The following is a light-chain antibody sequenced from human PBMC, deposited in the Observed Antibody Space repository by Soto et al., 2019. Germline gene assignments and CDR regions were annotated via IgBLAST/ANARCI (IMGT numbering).Light chain of an antibody. CDR1: QSVSNNY. Sequence: EIVLTQSPGTLSLSPGERATLSCRASQSVSNNYLAWYQQKHGQAPRLLIYGASSRATGIPARFSGSGSGTDFTLTISSLEPEDFAVYYCQQYNNWPPITFGQGTRLEIK. V-gene: IGKV3-20*01. CDR3: QQYNNWPPIT. J-gene: IGKJ5*01. CDR2: GAS.